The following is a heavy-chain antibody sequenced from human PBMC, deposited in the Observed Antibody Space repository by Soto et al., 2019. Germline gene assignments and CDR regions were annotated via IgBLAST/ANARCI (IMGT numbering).Heavy chain of an antibody. D-gene: IGHD1-26*01. J-gene: IGHJ6*02. CDR1: GFTFSSYA. Sequence: PGWSLRLSCAASGFTFSSYAMSWVRQAPGKGLEWVSAISGSGGSTYYADSVKGRFTISRDNSKNTLYLQMNSLRAEDTAVYYCAKNGVGATLYYGMDVWGQGTTVTVSS. CDR3: AKNGVGATLYYGMDV. CDR2: ISGSGGST. V-gene: IGHV3-23*01.